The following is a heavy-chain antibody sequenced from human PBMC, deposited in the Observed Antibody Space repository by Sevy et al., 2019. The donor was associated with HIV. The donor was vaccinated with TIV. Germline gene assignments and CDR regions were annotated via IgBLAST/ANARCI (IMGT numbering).Heavy chain of an antibody. CDR1: GGSISSGGYY. CDR2: IYYSGST. Sequence: SETLSLTCTVSGGSISSGGYYWSWIRQHPGKGLEWIGYIYYSGSTYYNPSLKSRVTISVDTSKNQFSLKLSSVTAADTAVYYCARGSTGRSPVFDIWGQGTMVTVSS. CDR3: ARGSTGRSPVFDI. D-gene: IGHD2-15*01. V-gene: IGHV4-31*03. J-gene: IGHJ3*02.